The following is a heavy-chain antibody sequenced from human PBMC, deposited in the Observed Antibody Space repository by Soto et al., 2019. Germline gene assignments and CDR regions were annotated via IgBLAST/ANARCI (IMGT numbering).Heavy chain of an antibody. J-gene: IGHJ4*02. CDR1: GGSISSYY. Sequence: QVQLQESGPGLVKPSETLSLTCTVSGGSISSYYWSWIRQPPGKGLEWIGYIYYSGSTNYNPSLKSRVTISVDTSKNRFPLELSSVTAADTAVYYCARVRRGIAVADPYYFDYWGQGTLVTVSS. V-gene: IGHV4-59*01. D-gene: IGHD6-19*01. CDR2: IYYSGST. CDR3: ARVRRGIAVADPYYFDY.